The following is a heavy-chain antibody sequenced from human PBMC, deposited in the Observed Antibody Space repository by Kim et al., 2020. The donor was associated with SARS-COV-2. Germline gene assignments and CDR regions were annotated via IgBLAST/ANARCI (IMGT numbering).Heavy chain of an antibody. CDR1: GFTFSSYV. CDR2: ISGSGGNT. D-gene: IGHD3-10*01. J-gene: IGHJ4*02. CDR3: ARDKGFTLVRGLIITPDY. V-gene: IGHV3-23*01. Sequence: GGSLRLSCAASGFTFSSYVMSWVRQAPGKGLEWVSTISGSGGNTFYADSVKGRFTISRDNSKNTLYLQINSLRTEDTAVYYCARDKGFTLVRGLIITPDYWGQGTLVTVSS.